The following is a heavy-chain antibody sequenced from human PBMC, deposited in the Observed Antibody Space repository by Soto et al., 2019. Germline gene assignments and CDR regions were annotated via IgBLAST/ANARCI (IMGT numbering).Heavy chain of an antibody. J-gene: IGHJ6*02. V-gene: IGHV4-31*03. CDR3: ASSPETYYDFWSGIAVPYYGMDV. Sequence: PSETLSLTCTVSGGSISNGGYYWSWIRQHPGKGLEWIGYIYYSGSTYYNPSLKSRVTISVDTSKNQFSLKLSSVTAADTAVYYCASSPETYYDFWSGIAVPYYGMDVWGQGTTVTVSS. CDR2: IYYSGST. D-gene: IGHD3-3*01. CDR1: GGSISNGGYY.